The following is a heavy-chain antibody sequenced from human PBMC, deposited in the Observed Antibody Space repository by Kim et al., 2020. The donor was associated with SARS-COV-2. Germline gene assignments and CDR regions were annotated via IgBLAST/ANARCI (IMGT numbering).Heavy chain of an antibody. CDR3: ARDGRDSSGPRSALDE. V-gene: IGHV3-11*06. D-gene: IGHD3-22*01. Sequence: SVKGRLTPSRDTAKTSLYLQMNSMRAEDTAVYYCARDGRDSSGPRSALDEWGQGTLVTVSS. J-gene: IGHJ4*02.